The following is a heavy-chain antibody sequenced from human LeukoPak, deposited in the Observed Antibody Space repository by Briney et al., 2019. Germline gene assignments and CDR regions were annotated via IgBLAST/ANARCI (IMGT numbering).Heavy chain of an antibody. V-gene: IGHV1-2*02. Sequence: PGASVKVSCKASGYTFTGHYIHWVRQARGQGLEWMGWINPNSGGTTYAQKFQGRVTMTRDTSFSTTYMELRRLTSDDTAVYFCARVRSEGWSLQEFDYWGQGTLVTVSS. CDR1: GYTFTGHY. CDR3: ARVRSEGWSLQEFDY. D-gene: IGHD6-19*01. CDR2: INPNSGGT. J-gene: IGHJ4*02.